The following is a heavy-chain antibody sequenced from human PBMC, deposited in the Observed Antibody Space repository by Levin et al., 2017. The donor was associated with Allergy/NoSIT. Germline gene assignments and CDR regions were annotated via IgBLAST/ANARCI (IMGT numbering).Heavy chain of an antibody. J-gene: IGHJ3*01. Sequence: LSLPCAASGFAFGDYAMTWVRQAPGKGLEWVSDITGGGSDTWYGDSVKGRFTVSRDNSKDMLYLELNSLRVEDTGIYYCAKKQAGTSGFSFDVWGQGTTVTVSS. CDR1: GFAFGDYA. D-gene: IGHD6-19*01. CDR2: ITGGGSDT. CDR3: AKKQAGTSGFSFDV. V-gene: IGHV3-23*01.